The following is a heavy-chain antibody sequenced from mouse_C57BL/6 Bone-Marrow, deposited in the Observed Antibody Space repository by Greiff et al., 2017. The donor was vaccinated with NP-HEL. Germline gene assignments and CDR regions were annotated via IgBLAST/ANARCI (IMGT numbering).Heavy chain of an antibody. CDR1: GYAFSSSW. CDR3: ASPSGDY. CDR2: IYPGDGDT. V-gene: IGHV1-82*01. D-gene: IGHD6-1*01. J-gene: IGHJ4*01. Sequence: QVQLQQSGPELVKPGASVKISCKASGYAFSSSWLNWVKQRPGRGLEWIGRIYPGDGDTNYNGKFKGKATLTADKSSSTAYMQLSSLTSEDSAVYFCASPSGDYWGQGTSVTVSS.